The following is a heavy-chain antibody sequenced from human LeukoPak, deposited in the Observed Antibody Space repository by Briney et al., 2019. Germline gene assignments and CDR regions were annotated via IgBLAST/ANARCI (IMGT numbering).Heavy chain of an antibody. CDR3: ARDQGVDYDILTGYYNNWFGP. V-gene: IGHV1-2*02. CDR1: GYTFTGYY. D-gene: IGHD3-9*01. Sequence: ASVKVSCKASGYTFTGYYMHWVRQAAGQGREWMGWINPNSGGTKYAQKFQGRGTMTRDTSISTVYMELSRLRSDDTAVYYCARDQGVDYDILTGYYNNWFGPWGPGTLVPGS. CDR2: INPNSGGT. J-gene: IGHJ5*02.